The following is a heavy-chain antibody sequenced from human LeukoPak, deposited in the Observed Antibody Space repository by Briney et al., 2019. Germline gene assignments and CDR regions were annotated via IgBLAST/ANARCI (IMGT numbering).Heavy chain of an antibody. Sequence: ASVKVSCKASGYTFTRNALNWVRQAPGQGLEWVGWISTNTGKPTYAQAFRGRFDLSLDTSVSTAYLQITNLKPEDTAVYYCARVHYDVSTGYAEGFDYWGQGTLVTVSS. CDR1: GYTFTRNA. CDR3: ARVHYDVSTGYAEGFDY. J-gene: IGHJ4*02. D-gene: IGHD3-9*01. CDR2: ISTNTGKP. V-gene: IGHV7-4-1*02.